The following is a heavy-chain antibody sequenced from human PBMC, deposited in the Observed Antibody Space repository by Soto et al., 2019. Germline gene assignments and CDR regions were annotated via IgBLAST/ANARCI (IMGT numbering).Heavy chain of an antibody. D-gene: IGHD2-2*01. CDR3: AREGLEDIVVVPAADYYYYYGMDV. CDR2: IIPIFGTA. CDR1: GGTFSSHA. J-gene: IGHJ6*02. Sequence: SVKVSCKASGGTFSSHATSWVRQAPGQGLEWMGGIIPIFGTANYAQKFQGRVTITADESTSTAYMELSSLRSEDTAVYYCAREGLEDIVVVPAADYYYYYGMDVWGQGTTVTVSS. V-gene: IGHV1-69*13.